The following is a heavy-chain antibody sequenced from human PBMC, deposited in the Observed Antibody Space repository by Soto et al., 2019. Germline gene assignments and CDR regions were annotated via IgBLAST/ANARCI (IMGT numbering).Heavy chain of an antibody. J-gene: IGHJ4*02. Sequence: GGSLRLSCAASGFTFSSYGMHWVRQAPGKGLEWVVVISFDGGNSVYADSVKGRFTISRDNSKDTLYLRMNSLRSDDTAVYYCVQDANLVINKIVVLIFDYWGQGTQVTVSP. V-gene: IGHV3-30*03. CDR3: VQDANLVINKIVVLIFDY. CDR2: ISFDGGNS. D-gene: IGHD3-22*01. CDR1: GFTFSSYG.